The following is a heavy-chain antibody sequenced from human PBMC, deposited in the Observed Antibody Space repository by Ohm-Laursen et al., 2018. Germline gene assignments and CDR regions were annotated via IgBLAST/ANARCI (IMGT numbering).Heavy chain of an antibody. D-gene: IGHD2-2*01. CDR1: GFTVSNNY. V-gene: IGHV3-53*01. CDR3: AKPYISSTSWHGNWFDS. Sequence: SLRLSCAASGFTVSNNYMSWVRQAPGKGLEWVSVIYSGGGTNYADSVKGRFTISRDNSKNTLYLQMNSLRAEDTAVYYCAKPYISSTSWHGNWFDSWGQGALVTVSS. CDR2: IYSGGGT. J-gene: IGHJ5*01.